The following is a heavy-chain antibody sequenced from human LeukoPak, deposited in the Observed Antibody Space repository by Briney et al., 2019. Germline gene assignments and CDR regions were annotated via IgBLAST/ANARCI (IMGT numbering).Heavy chain of an antibody. Sequence: GGSLRLSCAASGFTFSSHWMSWVRQAPGKGLEWVANINQDGSEKNYVDSVKGRFTISRDNGRNSLYLQMNSLRGEDTAVYHCARVESGFTIFDYWGQGTLVTVSS. V-gene: IGHV3-7*01. CDR2: INQDGSEK. CDR3: ARVESGFTIFDY. CDR1: GFTFSSHW. J-gene: IGHJ4*02. D-gene: IGHD3-3*01.